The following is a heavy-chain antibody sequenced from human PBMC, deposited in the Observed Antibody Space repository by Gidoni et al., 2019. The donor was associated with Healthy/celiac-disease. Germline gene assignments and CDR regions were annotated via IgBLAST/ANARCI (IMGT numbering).Heavy chain of an antibody. V-gene: IGHV4-31*03. CDR1: GGPISSGGYY. CDR3: ASRGYYDSSGYYYPNAFDI. J-gene: IGHJ3*02. CDR2: IYYSGST. Sequence: QVQLQESGPGLVKPSQTLSLTCTVSGGPISSGGYYWSWIRQHPGKGLEWIGYIYYSGSTYYNPSLKSRVTISVDTSKNQFSLKLSSVTAADTAVYYCASRGYYDSSGYYYPNAFDIWGQGTMVTVSS. D-gene: IGHD3-22*01.